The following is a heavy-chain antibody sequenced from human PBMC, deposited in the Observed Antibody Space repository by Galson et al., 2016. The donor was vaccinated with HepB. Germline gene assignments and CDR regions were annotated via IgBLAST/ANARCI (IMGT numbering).Heavy chain of an antibody. Sequence: ETLSLTCAVSGGSISNSSYYWGWIRQPPGKGLEWIGTIYSSGSTYYNPSLKSRVTISLDTSKNQFSLKVNSVTAADTAVYYCARQRRGRGYSNVFDIWGQGTMVSVSS. D-gene: IGHD4-23*01. CDR1: GGSISNSSYY. V-gene: IGHV4-39*07. CDR3: ARQRRGRGYSNVFDI. CDR2: IYSSGST. J-gene: IGHJ3*02.